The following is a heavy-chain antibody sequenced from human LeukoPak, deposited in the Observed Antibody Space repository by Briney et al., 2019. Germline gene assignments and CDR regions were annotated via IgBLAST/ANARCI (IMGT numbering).Heavy chain of an antibody. CDR2: IYPSGGST. J-gene: IGHJ3*02. V-gene: IGHV1-46*01. CDR3: ARDGKYSSGWITAFDI. CDR1: GYTFTSYY. Sequence: EASVKVSCKASGYTFTSYYMHWVRQAPGQGLEWMGIIYPSGGSTSYAQKFQGRVTMTRDTSTSTVYMELSSLRSEDTAVYYCARDGKYSSGWITAFDIWGQGTMVTVSS. D-gene: IGHD6-19*01.